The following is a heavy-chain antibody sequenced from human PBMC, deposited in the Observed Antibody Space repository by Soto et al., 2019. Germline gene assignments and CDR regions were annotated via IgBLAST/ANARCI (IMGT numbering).Heavy chain of an antibody. D-gene: IGHD2-2*01. CDR1: GFTFRSFT. J-gene: IGHJ5*02. CDR2: ISSNSASI. V-gene: IGHV3-21*01. CDR3: TRDASRDSCARGGIDA. Sequence: GGYLTLSXAASGFTFRSFTMNWVRQAPGKGLEWVSTISSNSASIYYTDALRGRFTITRDNAKNSLHLKVNSLRAEDTAGYYFTRDASRDSCARGGIDAWGPGTLVTVSS.